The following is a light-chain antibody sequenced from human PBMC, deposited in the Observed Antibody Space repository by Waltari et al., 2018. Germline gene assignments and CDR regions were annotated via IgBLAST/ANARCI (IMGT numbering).Light chain of an antibody. J-gene: IGLJ3*02. CDR2: GVT. CDR1: SSDIDFDDY. Sequence: QFALTQPASVSGSPGQSITISCTGSSSDIDFDDYVSWYQHLPGKAPKLMIYGVTTRPSGISNRFSGSKSDNTASLTIAGLQADDEADYYCSSFTGTIWVFGGGTKLTVL. V-gene: IGLV2-14*01. CDR3: SSFTGTIWV.